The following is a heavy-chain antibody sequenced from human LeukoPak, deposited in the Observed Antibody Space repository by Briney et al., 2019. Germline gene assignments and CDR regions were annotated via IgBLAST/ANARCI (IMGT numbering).Heavy chain of an antibody. Sequence: PGGSLRLSCAASGFTFSSYAMSWVRQAPGKGLEWVSSISGSGDTTNYADSVKGRFTISRDNSKNTLYLQMNSLRAEDTAVHYCASPYALGRGYWGQGTLVTVSS. V-gene: IGHV3-23*01. D-gene: IGHD3/OR15-3a*01. CDR3: ASPYALGRGY. J-gene: IGHJ4*02. CDR1: GFTFSSYA. CDR2: ISGSGDTT.